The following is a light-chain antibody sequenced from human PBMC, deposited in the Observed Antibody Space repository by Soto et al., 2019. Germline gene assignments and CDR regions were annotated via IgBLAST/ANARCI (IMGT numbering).Light chain of an antibody. CDR2: KAS. Sequence: DIQMTQSPSTLPASVGDRVTITCRASQSISNLLAWYQQKPGRAPTLLIYKASTLESGVPSRFSGSTSGTEFTLTISSLQPDDLATYYCQQYNSYPLTFGQGTRLEIK. V-gene: IGKV1-5*03. CDR3: QQYNSYPLT. J-gene: IGKJ5*01. CDR1: QSISNL.